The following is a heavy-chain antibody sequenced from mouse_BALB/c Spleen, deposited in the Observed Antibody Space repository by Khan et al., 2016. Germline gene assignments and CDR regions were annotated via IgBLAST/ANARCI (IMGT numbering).Heavy chain of an antibody. CDR3: ARSKYVARY. J-gene: IGHJ2*01. V-gene: IGHV2-9*02. Sequence: VELVESGPGLVAPSQSLSITCTVYGYSLTRYGVHWVRQPPGKGLEWLGLIWAGGSTNYNWALMSRLSISIDNSKSLVFLIMNSLQTDDTALYCCARSKYVARYGGQGTTLTVSS. CDR2: IWAGGST. CDR1: GYSLTRYG. D-gene: IGHD3-3*01.